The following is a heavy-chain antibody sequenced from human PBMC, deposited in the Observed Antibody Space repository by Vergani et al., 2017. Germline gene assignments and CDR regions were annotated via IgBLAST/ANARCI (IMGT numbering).Heavy chain of an antibody. Sequence: QVQLVQSGAEVKKPGASVKVSCKASGYTFTSYYMHWVRQAPGQGLEWMGIINPSGGSISYAQKFQGRVTMTRDTSTSTVYMELSSLRSEDTAVYYCARDGSRRDTAMVRDFDYWGQGTLVTVAS. CDR2: INPSGGSI. CDR1: GYTFTSYY. CDR3: ARDGSRRDTAMVRDFDY. J-gene: IGHJ4*02. D-gene: IGHD5-18*01. V-gene: IGHV1-46*01.